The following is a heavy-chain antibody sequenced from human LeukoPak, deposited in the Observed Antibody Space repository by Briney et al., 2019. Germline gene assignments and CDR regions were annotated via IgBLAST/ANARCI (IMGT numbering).Heavy chain of an antibody. D-gene: IGHD6-19*01. Sequence: GGSLRLSCAASGFTFSTYDMHWVRQATGKGLEWVSAIGTAGEIYYPGSVKGRFTISRDNSKNTLYLQMNSLRAEDTAVYYCARGGKIAVVGTRSPQYFQHWRQGTLVTVSS. J-gene: IGHJ1*01. CDR2: IGTAGEI. CDR1: GFTFSTYD. CDR3: ARGGKIAVVGTRSPQYFQH. V-gene: IGHV3-13*01.